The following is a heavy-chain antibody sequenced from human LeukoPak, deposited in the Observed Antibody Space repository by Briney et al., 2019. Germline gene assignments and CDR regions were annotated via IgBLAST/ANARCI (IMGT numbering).Heavy chain of an antibody. D-gene: IGHD2-15*01. CDR3: ARGRGHCSGGSCYYFDF. CDR2: IYPGDSDT. V-gene: IGHV5-51*01. CDR1: GYSFTSYW. J-gene: IGHJ4*02. Sequence: GESLKISCKGSGYSFTSYWIGWVRQMPGKGLEWMGIIYPGDSDTRYSPSFQGQVTNSADKSISTAYLQWNSLKASDTSMYYCARGRGHCSGGSCYYFDFWGQGTLVTVSS.